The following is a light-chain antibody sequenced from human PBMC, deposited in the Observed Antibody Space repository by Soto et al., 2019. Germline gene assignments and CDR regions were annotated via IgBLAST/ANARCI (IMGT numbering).Light chain of an antibody. J-gene: IGKJ5*01. CDR3: QQSYSTPSIT. CDR2: KAS. CDR1: QTISSW. V-gene: IGKV1-5*03. Sequence: DIQMTHSPSTLSGSVGDRVTITFRSSQTISSWLAWYQQKPGKAPKLLIYKASTLKSGVPSRFSGSGSGTEFTLTISSLQPDDFATYYCQQSYSTPSITFGQGTRLEIK.